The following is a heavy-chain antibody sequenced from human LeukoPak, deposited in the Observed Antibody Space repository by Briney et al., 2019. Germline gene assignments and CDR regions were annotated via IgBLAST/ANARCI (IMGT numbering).Heavy chain of an antibody. J-gene: IGHJ4*02. V-gene: IGHV3-21*01. Sequence: GGSLRLSCAASGFTFSSYSMNWVRQAPGKGLEWVSSISSSSSYIYYADSVKGRFTISRDNAKNSLYLQMNSLRAEDTAVYYCAKDRSITMVRGVMRDWGQGTLVTVSS. CDR2: ISSSSSYI. CDR3: AKDRSITMVRGVMRD. CDR1: GFTFSSYS. D-gene: IGHD3-10*01.